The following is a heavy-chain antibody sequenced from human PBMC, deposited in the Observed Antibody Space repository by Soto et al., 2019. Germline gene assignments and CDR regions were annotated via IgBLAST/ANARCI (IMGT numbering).Heavy chain of an antibody. Sequence: QITLKESGPTLVKPTQTLTLTCTFSGFSLSTSGVGVGWIRQPPGKALEWLALIYWDDNKRYSPSLKSRLTITNDTSNNPVVITMTNLDPVHTATYYCAHTYCSGGSCHRPYDYWGQGTLVTVSS. CDR3: AHTYCSGGSCHRPYDY. J-gene: IGHJ4*02. D-gene: IGHD2-15*01. CDR1: GFSLSTSGVG. CDR2: IYWDDNK. V-gene: IGHV2-5*02.